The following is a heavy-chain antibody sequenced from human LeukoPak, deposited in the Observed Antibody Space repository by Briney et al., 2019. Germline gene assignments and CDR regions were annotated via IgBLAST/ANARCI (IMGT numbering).Heavy chain of an antibody. D-gene: IGHD2-2*01. Sequence: GGSLRLSCAASGFTFSSYAMHWVRQAPGKGLEWVAVISYDGSNKYYADSVKGRFTISRDNSKNTLYLQMNSLRAKDTAVYYCAREWCSSTSCLHYYYYGMDVWGQGTTVTVSS. CDR3: AREWCSSTSCLHYYYYGMDV. CDR2: ISYDGSNK. J-gene: IGHJ6*02. V-gene: IGHV3-30*04. CDR1: GFTFSSYA.